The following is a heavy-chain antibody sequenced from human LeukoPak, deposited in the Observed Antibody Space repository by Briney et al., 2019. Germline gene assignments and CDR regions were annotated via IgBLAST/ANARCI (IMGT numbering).Heavy chain of an antibody. CDR1: GFTFSDYY. Sequence: PGGSLRLSCAASGFTFSDYYMDWVRQAPGKGLEWVGRTRKKANSYSTEYAASVKGRFTISRDDSKNSLYLQMNSLRTEDTAVYYCARPYGSESFYTYFDYWGQGTLVTVSS. J-gene: IGHJ4*02. V-gene: IGHV3-72*01. D-gene: IGHD3-10*01. CDR2: TRKKANSYST. CDR3: ARPYGSESFYTYFDY.